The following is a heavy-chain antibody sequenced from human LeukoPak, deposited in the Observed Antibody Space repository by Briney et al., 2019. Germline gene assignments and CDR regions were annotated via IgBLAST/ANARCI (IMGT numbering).Heavy chain of an antibody. CDR3: ARDREYYDFWSGYGMDV. V-gene: IGHV1-18*01. D-gene: IGHD3-3*01. CDR2: ISAYNGNT. J-gene: IGHJ6*02. Sequence: GASVKVSCKASGGTFSSYAISWVRQAPGQGLEWMGWISAYNGNTNYAQKLQGRVTMTTDTSTSTAYMELRSLRSDDTAVYYCARDREYYDFWSGYGMDVWGQGTTVTVSS. CDR1: GGTFSSYA.